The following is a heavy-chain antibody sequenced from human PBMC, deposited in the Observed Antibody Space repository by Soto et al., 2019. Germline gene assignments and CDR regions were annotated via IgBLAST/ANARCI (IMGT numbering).Heavy chain of an antibody. CDR3: ATVMHDYGTNWVDS. V-gene: IGHV4-39*07. Sequence: PSETLSLTCTVSGGSISSSTFYWGWIRQSPGQTLEWIGSINYSGSTFYTSSLKSRVIILLDKSKDQFSLTLTSVTAADTGVYYCATVMHDYGTNWVDSWGQGILVTVSS. CDR1: GGSISSSTFY. D-gene: IGHD4-17*01. J-gene: IGHJ5*01. CDR2: INYSGST.